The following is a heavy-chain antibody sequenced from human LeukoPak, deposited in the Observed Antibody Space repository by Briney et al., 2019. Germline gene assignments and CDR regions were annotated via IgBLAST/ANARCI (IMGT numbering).Heavy chain of an antibody. J-gene: IGHJ6*02. CDR2: ISTYNGNT. D-gene: IGHD3-10*01. V-gene: IGHV1-18*01. Sequence: GASVKVSCKASGYTFTFYGITWVRQAPGQGLEWMGWISTYNGNTNYAQKVQGRVTMTTDTSTSTAYMELTNLRSDATAVYYCARTGTYGSEAYYYGMDVWGQGTTVTVSS. CDR1: GYTFTFYG. CDR3: ARTGTYGSEAYYYGMDV.